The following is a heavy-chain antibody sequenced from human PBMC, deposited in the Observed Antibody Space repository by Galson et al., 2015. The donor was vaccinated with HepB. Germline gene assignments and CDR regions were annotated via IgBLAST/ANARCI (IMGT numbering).Heavy chain of an antibody. CDR2: IRSKASSYAT. CDR1: GFTFSGSA. D-gene: IGHD6-13*01. V-gene: IGHV3-73*01. J-gene: IGHJ4*02. CDR3: TSRPGEQQLVRVDY. Sequence: SLRLSCAASGFTFSGSAMHWVRQASGKGLEWVGRIRSKASSYATAYAASVKGRFTISRDDSKNTAYLQMNSLKTEDTAVYYCTSRPGEQQLVRVDYWGQGTLVTVSS.